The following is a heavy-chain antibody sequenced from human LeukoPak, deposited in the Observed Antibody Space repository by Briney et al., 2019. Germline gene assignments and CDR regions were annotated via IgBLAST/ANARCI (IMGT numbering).Heavy chain of an antibody. J-gene: IGHJ4*02. CDR2: ISYDGSNK. Sequence: PGRSLRLSCAASGFTFSSYAMHWVRQAPGKGLEWVAVISYDGSNKYYADSVKGRFTSARDNSKNTLSLQMNSLRAEDTAVYYCAKDPTYSSGSGSYREYYFDYWGQGTLVTVSS. D-gene: IGHD3-10*01. CDR3: AKDPTYSSGSGSYREYYFDY. V-gene: IGHV3-30*04. CDR1: GFTFSSYA.